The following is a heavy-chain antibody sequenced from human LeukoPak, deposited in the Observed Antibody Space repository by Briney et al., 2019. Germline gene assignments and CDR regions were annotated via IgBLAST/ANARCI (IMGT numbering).Heavy chain of an antibody. Sequence: SETLSLTCAVSGDSISGHLWSSIRQPPAKGLDYIGFIDYNGYTNYNPSLKSRVTISADTSKNQLSLNLNSVTSADAAVYYCARLAKCDGDCYSFDFWGQGILVAVSS. V-gene: IGHV4-59*11. CDR1: GDSISGHL. CDR2: IDYNGYT. J-gene: IGHJ4*02. CDR3: ARLAKCDGDCYSFDF. D-gene: IGHD2-21*02.